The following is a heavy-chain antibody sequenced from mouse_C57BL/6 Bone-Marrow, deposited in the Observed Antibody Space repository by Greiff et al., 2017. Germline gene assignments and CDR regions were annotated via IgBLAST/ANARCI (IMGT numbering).Heavy chain of an antibody. CDR3: ARGATVASRGWYFDV. D-gene: IGHD1-1*01. CDR2: IYPGSGNT. Sequence: VQLQQSGAELVRPGASVKLSCKASGYTFTAYSINWVKQRPGQGLEWIARIYPGSGNTYYNEKFKGKATLTAEKSSSTAYMQLSSLTSEDSAVYFGARGATVASRGWYFDVWGTGTTVTVSS. V-gene: IGHV1-76*01. CDR1: GYTFTAYS. J-gene: IGHJ1*03.